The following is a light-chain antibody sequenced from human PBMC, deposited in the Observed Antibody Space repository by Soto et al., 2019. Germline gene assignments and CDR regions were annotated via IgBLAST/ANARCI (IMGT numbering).Light chain of an antibody. CDR1: TSDVGGYNY. Sequence: QSALTQPPSASGSPGQSGTISCTGTTSDVGGYNYVSWYQLHPGKVPKLSISEVNKRPSGVPDRFSGSKSGSTASLTVSGLQAEDEADYFCSSYAGSKNFILFGGGTKLTLL. J-gene: IGLJ2*01. V-gene: IGLV2-8*01. CDR2: EVN. CDR3: SSYAGSKNFIL.